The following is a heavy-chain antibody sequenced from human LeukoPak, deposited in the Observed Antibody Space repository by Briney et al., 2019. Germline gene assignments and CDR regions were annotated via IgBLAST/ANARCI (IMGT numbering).Heavy chain of an antibody. J-gene: IGHJ4*02. Sequence: PGRSLRLSCAASGFTFSSYGMHWVRQAPGKGLEWVAVIWYDGSNKYYADSVKGRFTISRDNSKNTLYLQMNSLRAEDTAVYYCAKDKEYNWNPTYYFDYWGQGTLVTVSS. CDR1: GFTFSSYG. CDR3: AKDKEYNWNPTYYFDY. CDR2: IWYDGSNK. V-gene: IGHV3-33*06. D-gene: IGHD1-20*01.